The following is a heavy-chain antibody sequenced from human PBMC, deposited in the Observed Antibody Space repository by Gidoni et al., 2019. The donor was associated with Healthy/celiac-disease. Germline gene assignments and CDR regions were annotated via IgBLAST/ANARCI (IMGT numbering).Heavy chain of an antibody. V-gene: IGHV4-30-4*01. CDR1: GGSISSGDYF. CDR2: IDDSGIT. J-gene: IGHJ6*03. D-gene: IGHD2-21*01. Sequence: QVQLQESGPGLVKPSQPLSLPCTVSGGSISSGDYFWGWIRQPPGKGLGWIGYIDDSGITSDNPALKSRVTISVDTSKNQFSLKLSSVTAADTAVYYCARVYCGGDCPYYMDVWGKGTTVTVSS. CDR3: ARVYCGGDCPYYMDV.